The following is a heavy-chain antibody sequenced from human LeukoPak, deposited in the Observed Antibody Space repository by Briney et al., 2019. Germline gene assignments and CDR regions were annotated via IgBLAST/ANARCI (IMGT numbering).Heavy chain of an antibody. CDR1: GFTVSSNY. D-gene: IGHD2-15*01. J-gene: IGHJ6*02. Sequence: GSLRLSCAASGFTVSSNYMSWVRQAPGKGLEWVSVIYSGGSTYYADSVKGRFTISRDNSKNTLYLQMNSLRAEDTAVYYCARDRGYCSGGSCYDYYYGMDVWGQGTTVTVSS. V-gene: IGHV3-66*01. CDR2: IYSGGST. CDR3: ARDRGYCSGGSCYDYYYGMDV.